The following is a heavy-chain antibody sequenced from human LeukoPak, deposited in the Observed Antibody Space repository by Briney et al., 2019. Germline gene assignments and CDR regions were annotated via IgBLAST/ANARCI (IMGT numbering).Heavy chain of an antibody. Sequence: SETLTLTCTVSGGSISSYCWNWIRQPPGKGLEWIGLIHYSGSTNYNPSLKSRLTTSVDTSKNQFSLKLSSVTVADTAVYYCARDYGGYVGAFDIWGQGTMATVSS. D-gene: IGHD4-17*01. CDR2: IHYSGST. CDR3: ARDYGGYVGAFDI. CDR1: GGSISSYC. V-gene: IGHV4-59*12. J-gene: IGHJ3*02.